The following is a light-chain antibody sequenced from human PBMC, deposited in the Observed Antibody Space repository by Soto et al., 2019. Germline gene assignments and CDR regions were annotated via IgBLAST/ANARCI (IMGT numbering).Light chain of an antibody. J-gene: IGKJ4*01. Sequence: DIQMTQSPSSLSASVGDRVTITCRASQSISNYLNWYQQKPGKAPKLLIYAASSLQSGGPSRFSGSGSGTDFTLTISSLQPEDFAPYYCQQSYSTPQELTFGGGTKVEI. CDR2: AAS. CDR1: QSISNY. V-gene: IGKV1-39*01. CDR3: QQSYSTPQELT.